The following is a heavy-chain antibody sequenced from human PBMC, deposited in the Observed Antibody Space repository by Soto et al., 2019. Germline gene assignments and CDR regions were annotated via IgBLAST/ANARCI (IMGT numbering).Heavy chain of an antibody. J-gene: IGHJ4*02. CDR1: GASISTRTYY. CDR2: MYDSGRT. V-gene: IGHV4-39*01. CDR3: GRAPDY. Sequence: QLQLQESGPGLVKPSETLSLTCTVSGASISTRTYYWGWIRQPPGKGLEWIGSMYDSGRTYYNPSLKGRVTISVATSKNQFSLKLNSVTAADTAVYYCGRAPDYWGQGTLVIVSS.